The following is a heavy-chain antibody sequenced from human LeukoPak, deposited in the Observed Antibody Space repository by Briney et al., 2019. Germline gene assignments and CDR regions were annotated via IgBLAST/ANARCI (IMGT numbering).Heavy chain of an antibody. CDR2: INHSGST. D-gene: IGHD3-22*01. V-gene: IGHV4-34*01. CDR1: GGSFSGYY. Sequence: ASETLSLTCAVYGGSFSGYYWSWLRQPPGKGLEWIGEINHSGSTNYNPSLKSRVTISVDTSKNQFSLKLSSVTAADTAVYYCARGGGYYSNYFDYWGQGALVTVSS. J-gene: IGHJ4*02. CDR3: ARGGGYYSNYFDY.